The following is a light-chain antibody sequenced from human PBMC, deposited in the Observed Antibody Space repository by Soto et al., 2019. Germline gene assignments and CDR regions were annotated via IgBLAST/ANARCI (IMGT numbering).Light chain of an antibody. CDR3: QQYGSSTGT. V-gene: IGKV3-20*01. CDR1: QSVSSSY. Sequence: EIVLMQSPGTLSLSPEESATLSCRASQSVSSSYLAGYQQKPGQAPRLLTHGTSNRATDLPDRFSGSVSGTAFTLTISRLEPEDFAVYYCQQYGSSTGTFGQGTKVEIK. CDR2: GTS. J-gene: IGKJ1*01.